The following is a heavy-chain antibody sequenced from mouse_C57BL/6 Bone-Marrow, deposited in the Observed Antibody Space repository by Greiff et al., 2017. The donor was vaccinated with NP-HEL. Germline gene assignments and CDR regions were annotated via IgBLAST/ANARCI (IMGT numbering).Heavy chain of an antibody. CDR2: IWSGGST. J-gene: IGHJ1*03. Sequence: VQRVESGPGLVQPSQSLSITCTVSGFSLTSYGVHWVRQSPGKGLEWLGVIWSGGSTDYNAAFISRLSISKDNSKSQVFFKMNSLQADDTAIYYCARSMITTGRYFDVWGTGTTVTVSS. D-gene: IGHD2-4*01. V-gene: IGHV2-2*01. CDR3: ARSMITTGRYFDV. CDR1: GFSLTSYG.